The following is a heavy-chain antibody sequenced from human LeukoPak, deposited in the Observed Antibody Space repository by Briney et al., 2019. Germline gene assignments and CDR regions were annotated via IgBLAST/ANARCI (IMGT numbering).Heavy chain of an antibody. V-gene: IGHV3-23*01. D-gene: IGHD5-12*01. CDR3: AKGSGYDYCYGMDV. CDR2: ISGSGGST. Sequence: GGSLRLSCAASGFNFKLSAMSWVRQAPGKGLEWVSAISGSGGSTYYADSVKGRFTISRDNSKNTLYLQMNSLRAEDTAVYYCAKGSGYDYCYGMDVWGQGTTVTVSS. J-gene: IGHJ6*02. CDR1: GFNFKLSA.